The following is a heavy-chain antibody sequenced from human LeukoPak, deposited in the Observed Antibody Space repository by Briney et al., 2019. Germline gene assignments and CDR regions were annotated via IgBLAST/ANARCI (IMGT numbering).Heavy chain of an antibody. D-gene: IGHD3-10*01. J-gene: IGHJ6*02. Sequence: GGSLRLSCAVPGLIFSSFGMHWVRQAPGKGLEWVAVISYDGRNKYYADSVKGRFTISRDNSKNTLYLQMNSLRAEDTAVYYCAKEKLWFGELLLSMDVWGQGTTVTVPS. CDR3: AKEKLWFGELLLSMDV. V-gene: IGHV3-30*18. CDR2: ISYDGRNK. CDR1: GLIFSSFG.